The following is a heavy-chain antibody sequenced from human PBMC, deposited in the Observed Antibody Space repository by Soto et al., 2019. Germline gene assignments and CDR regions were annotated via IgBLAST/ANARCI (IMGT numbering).Heavy chain of an antibody. J-gene: IGHJ5*02. V-gene: IGHV3-74*01. D-gene: IGHD4-17*01. CDR1: GFTFSSDW. Sequence: GGSLRLSCAASGFTFSSDWMHWFRQAPGKGLVWVSRIDSGGRTTTYADSVKGRFTISRDNAKNTLYLQMNGLRAEDTAVYYCARAYYGGKKNWFDPWGQGTLVTVSS. CDR3: ARAYYGGKKNWFDP. CDR2: IDSGGRTT.